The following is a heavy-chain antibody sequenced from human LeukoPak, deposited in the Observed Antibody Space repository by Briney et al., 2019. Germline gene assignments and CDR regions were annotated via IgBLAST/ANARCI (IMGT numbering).Heavy chain of an antibody. CDR2: IYTSGST. D-gene: IGHD3-16*01. CDR3: TRDRARTQSWVESDL. J-gene: IGHJ5*02. V-gene: IGHV3-66*03. CDR1: GFSVSSTY. Sequence: GGSLRLSCAASGFSVSSTYMSWVRQAPGKGLEWVSLIYTSGSTFYADSVMGRFTISRDNSNNTLFLQINSLRAEDSSVYYCTRDRARTQSWVESDLWGQGTLVTVSS.